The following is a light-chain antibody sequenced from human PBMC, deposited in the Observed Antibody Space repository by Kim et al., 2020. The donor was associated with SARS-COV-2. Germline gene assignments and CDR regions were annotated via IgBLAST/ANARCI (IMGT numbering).Light chain of an antibody. CDR2: RDD. Sequence: GQRFIFSSSGGSSNIGMNYVYWYQHVPGTAPRLLIYRDDQRPSGVPDRFSGSKSGTSASLAISGLRSEDEADYYCAAWDDSLSAMVFGGGTQLTVL. V-gene: IGLV1-47*01. CDR1: SSNIGMNY. CDR3: AAWDDSLSAMV. J-gene: IGLJ2*01.